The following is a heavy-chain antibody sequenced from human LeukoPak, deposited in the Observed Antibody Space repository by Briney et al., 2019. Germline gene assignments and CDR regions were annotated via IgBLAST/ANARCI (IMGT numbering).Heavy chain of an antibody. CDR1: GYTSTGYY. Sequence: GASVKVSCKASGYTSTGYYMHWVRQAPGQGLEWMGWINPNSGGTNYTQKFQGRVTMTRDTSISTAYMELSRLRSDDTAVYYCARNFFRAAAGTRNWFDPWGQGTLVTVSS. CDR3: ARNFFRAAAGTRNWFDP. V-gene: IGHV1-2*02. D-gene: IGHD6-13*01. CDR2: INPNSGGT. J-gene: IGHJ5*02.